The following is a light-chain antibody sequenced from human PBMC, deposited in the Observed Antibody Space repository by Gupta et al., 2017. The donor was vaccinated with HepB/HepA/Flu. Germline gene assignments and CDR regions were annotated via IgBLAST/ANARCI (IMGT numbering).Light chain of an antibody. CDR2: WAS. V-gene: IGKV4-1*01. J-gene: IGKJ1*01. CDR1: QSVLYSSNNKNY. Sequence: DIVMTQPLDSLAVSLGERATIHCKSSQSVLYSSNNKNYLAWYQQKPGQPPKLLIYWASTRESGVPDRFSGSGSGTDFTLTISSLQAEDVAVYYCQQYYSTAETFGQGTKVEIK. CDR3: QQYYSTAET.